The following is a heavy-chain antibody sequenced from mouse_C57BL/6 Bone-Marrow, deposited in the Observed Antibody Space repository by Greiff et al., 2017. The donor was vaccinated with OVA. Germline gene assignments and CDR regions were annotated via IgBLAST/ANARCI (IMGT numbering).Heavy chain of an antibody. Sequence: EVMLVESGGDLVKPGGSLKLSCAASGFTFSSYGMSWVRQTPDKRLEWVATISSGGSYTYYPDSVKGRFTISRDNAKNTLYLQMSSLKSEDTAMYYCASQGRGYFDYWGQGTTLTVSS. J-gene: IGHJ2*01. CDR2: ISSGGSYT. CDR3: ASQGRGYFDY. V-gene: IGHV5-6*01. CDR1: GFTFSSYG.